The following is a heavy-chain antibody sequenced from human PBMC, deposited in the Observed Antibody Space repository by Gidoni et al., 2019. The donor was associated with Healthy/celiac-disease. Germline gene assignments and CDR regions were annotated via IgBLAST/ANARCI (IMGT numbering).Heavy chain of an antibody. D-gene: IGHD6-19*01. CDR2: ISGSGGST. CDR3: AKDRGIAVAGTYYFDY. V-gene: IGHV3-23*01. Sequence: EVQLLESGGGLVQPGGSLRLSCAASGFTFSSSAMSWVRPAPGKGLEWVAAISGSGGSTYYADSVKGRFTISRDNSKNTLYLQMNSLRAEDTAVYYCAKDRGIAVAGTYYFDYWGQGTLVTVSS. J-gene: IGHJ4*02. CDR1: GFTFSSSA.